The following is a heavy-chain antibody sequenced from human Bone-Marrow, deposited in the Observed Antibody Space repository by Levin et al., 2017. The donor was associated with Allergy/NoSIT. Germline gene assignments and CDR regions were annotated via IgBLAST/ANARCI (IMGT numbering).Heavy chain of an antibody. D-gene: IGHD4-17*01. CDR2: IKQDGSEK. V-gene: IGHV3-7*04. J-gene: IGHJ5*02. CDR3: ARDQPPGTDGDWFDP. Sequence: PGGSLRLSCTASGFIFSRHWMTWLRQAPGKGLEWVANIKQDGSEKYYVDSVKGRFTVSRDNAENSLYLQMDSLKVEDTAIYYCARDQPPGTDGDWFDPWGQGTLVTVSS. CDR1: GFIFSRHW.